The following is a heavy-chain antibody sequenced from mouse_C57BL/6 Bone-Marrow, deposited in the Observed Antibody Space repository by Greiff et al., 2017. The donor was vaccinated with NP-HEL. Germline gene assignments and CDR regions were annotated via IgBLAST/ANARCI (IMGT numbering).Heavy chain of an antibody. V-gene: IGHV5-4*03. Sequence: EVKVVESGGGLVKPGGSLKLSCAASGFTFSSYAMSWVRQTPEKRLEWVATISDGGSYTYYPDNVKGRFTISRDNAKNNLYLQMSHLKSEDTAMYYCASDDYYGSSPMDYWGQGTSVTVSS. CDR2: ISDGGSYT. D-gene: IGHD1-1*01. J-gene: IGHJ4*01. CDR3: ASDDYYGSSPMDY. CDR1: GFTFSSYA.